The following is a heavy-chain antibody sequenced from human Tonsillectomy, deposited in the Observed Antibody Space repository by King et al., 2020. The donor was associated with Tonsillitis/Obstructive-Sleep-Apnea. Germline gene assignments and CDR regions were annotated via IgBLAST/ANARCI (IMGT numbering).Heavy chain of an antibody. CDR2: IHWDDDK. V-gene: IGHV2-5*02. CDR1: GFSLSTSGVA. D-gene: IGHD6-13*01. CDR3: ATSQPRVADPGWVYFAY. Sequence: ITLKESGPTLVKPTQTLTLTCTFSGFSLSTSGVAVGWIRQPPGKALEWLAVIHWDDDKRYSPSLKSRLTITKDTSKNQVVLTMTNMDPVDTATYYCATSQPRVADPGWVYFAYWGKEPWSPSPQ. J-gene: IGHJ4*01.